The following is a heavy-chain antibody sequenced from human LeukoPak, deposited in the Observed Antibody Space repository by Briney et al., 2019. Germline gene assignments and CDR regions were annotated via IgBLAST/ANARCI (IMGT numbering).Heavy chain of an antibody. Sequence: PSGSLRLSCAASGFTISSYAMSWVRPAQGQGLEWVLVPSGSGGSTYYADSVKGRFAQSRDNSMNTLDLKMNSTRAKDTVVYYCAKASACSRRSYYYCYCIDVWGQGTTVTVSS. CDR3: AKASACSRRSYYYCYCIDV. V-gene: IGHV3-23*01. CDR2: PSGSGGST. D-gene: IGHD2-15*01. CDR1: GFTISSYA. J-gene: IGHJ6*02.